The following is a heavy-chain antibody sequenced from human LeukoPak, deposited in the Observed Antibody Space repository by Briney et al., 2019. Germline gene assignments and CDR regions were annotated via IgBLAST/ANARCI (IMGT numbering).Heavy chain of an antibody. Sequence: SETLSLTCTVSGGSISSYYWSWIRQPAGKGLEWIGRIYSSGSTDYNPSLKSRFTMSVDTSKNQLSLKLSSVTAADTAVYYCAREGSSSYFCFYMDVWGKGTTVTVSS. CDR2: IYSSGST. CDR3: AREGSSSYFCFYMDV. D-gene: IGHD6-13*01. CDR1: GGSISSYY. J-gene: IGHJ6*03. V-gene: IGHV4-4*07.